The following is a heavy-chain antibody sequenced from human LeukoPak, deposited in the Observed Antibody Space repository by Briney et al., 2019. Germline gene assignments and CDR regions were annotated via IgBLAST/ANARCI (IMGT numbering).Heavy chain of an antibody. D-gene: IGHD6-13*01. J-gene: IGHJ2*01. CDR1: AYSISSGYC. V-gene: IGHV4-38-2*02. Sequence: SETLSLTCTVSAYSISSGYCWGWIRQPPGKGLEWIGSIYHSGRTYYNPSLKSRVTISVDTSKNQYSLKLSSVTAADTAVYYCARVSSSWYQDWYFDLWGRGTLVTVSS. CDR3: ARVSSSWYQDWYFDL. CDR2: IYHSGRT.